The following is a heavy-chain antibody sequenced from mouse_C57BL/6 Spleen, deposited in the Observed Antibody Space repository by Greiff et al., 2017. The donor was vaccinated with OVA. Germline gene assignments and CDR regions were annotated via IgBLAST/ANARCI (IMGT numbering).Heavy chain of an antibody. V-gene: IGHV1-55*01. CDR3: AREGGNGNYAYAMDY. D-gene: IGHD2-1*01. CDR2: IYPGSGST. J-gene: IGHJ4*01. CDR1: GYTFTSYW. Sequence: QVQLQQSGAELVKPGASVKMSCKASGYTFTSYWITWVKQRPGQGLEWIGDIYPGSGSTNYNEKFKSKATLTVDTSSSTAYMQLSSLTSEDSAVYYCAREGGNGNYAYAMDYWGQGTSVTVSS.